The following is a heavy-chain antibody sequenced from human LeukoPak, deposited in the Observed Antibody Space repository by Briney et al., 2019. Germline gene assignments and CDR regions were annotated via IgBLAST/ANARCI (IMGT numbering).Heavy chain of an antibody. Sequence: GASVKVSCKASGYTFTSYDINWVRQATGQGLEWMGWMNPNSGNTGYAQKFQGRVTMTRNTSISTAYMELSSLRSEDTAVYYCARSPGEPLWSGVDYWGQGTLVTVSS. V-gene: IGHV1-8*01. CDR1: GYTFTSYD. CDR2: MNPNSGNT. J-gene: IGHJ4*02. D-gene: IGHD3-10*01. CDR3: ARSPGEPLWSGVDY.